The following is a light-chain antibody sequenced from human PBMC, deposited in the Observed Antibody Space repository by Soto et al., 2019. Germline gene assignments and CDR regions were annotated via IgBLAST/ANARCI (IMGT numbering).Light chain of an antibody. J-gene: IGLJ1*01. CDR2: SNY. V-gene: IGLV1-44*01. Sequence: QSVLTQPPSSSGTPGQRVTISCSGSSSNIGSKTVNWYQQLPGTAPKLLLYSNYQRPSGVPDRFSGSKSGTSASLAISGLQSEDEADYYCASWDASLNGYVFGTGTKVTVL. CDR3: ASWDASLNGYV. CDR1: SSNIGSKT.